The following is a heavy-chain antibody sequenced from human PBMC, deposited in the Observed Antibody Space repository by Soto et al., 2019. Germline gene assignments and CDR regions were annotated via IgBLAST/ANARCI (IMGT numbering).Heavy chain of an antibody. D-gene: IGHD3-16*01. CDR3: ATNRLALDP. CDR1: GFTFSISW. V-gene: IGHV3-7*02. J-gene: IGHJ5*02. CDR2: INPDGSEI. Sequence: GGSLRLSCAASGFTFSISWMTWVRQAPGEGLEWVANINPDGSEIHYVDSVKGRFSISRDNTKKSLYLQMNSLRAEDTAVYYCATNRLALDPWGQGTLVTVSS.